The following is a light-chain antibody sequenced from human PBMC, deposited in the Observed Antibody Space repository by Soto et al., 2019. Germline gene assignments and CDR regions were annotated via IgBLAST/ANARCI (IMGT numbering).Light chain of an antibody. CDR1: QSISSY. Sequence: DIQMTKSPSSLSASVGDRVTITCRASQSISSYLNWYQQKPGKAPKLLIYAASSLQSGVPSRFRGSVSGTDFTITISSLQPEDFATYYCQQSYSTRWTFGQGTKVVIK. CDR2: AAS. J-gene: IGKJ1*01. CDR3: QQSYSTRWT. V-gene: IGKV1-39*01.